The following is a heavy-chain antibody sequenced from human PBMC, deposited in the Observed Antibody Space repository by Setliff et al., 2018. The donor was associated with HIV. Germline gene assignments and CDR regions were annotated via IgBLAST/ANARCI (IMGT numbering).Heavy chain of an antibody. CDR2: IYHTGST. J-gene: IGHJ2*01. D-gene: IGHD3-10*01. V-gene: IGHV4-39*02. Sequence: SETLSLTCTVSGGSINSTSYYWGWIRQPPGNGLEWIGSIYHTGSTYYKPSLKSRVTISVDTSKNQFSLKLNSVTAADTAVYYCARETNASGSLTAYWYFDLWGRGTLVTVSS. CDR3: ARETNASGSLTAYWYFDL. CDR1: GGSINSTSYY.